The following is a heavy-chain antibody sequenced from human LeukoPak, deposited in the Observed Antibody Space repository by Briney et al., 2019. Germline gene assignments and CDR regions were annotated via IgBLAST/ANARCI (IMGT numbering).Heavy chain of an antibody. Sequence: PSETLSLTCAVYGGSFSGYYWSWIRQPPGKGLEWIGEINHSGSTSYNPSLKSRVTISVDTSKNQFSLKLSSVTAADTAVYYCARGSSWYTPFDYWGQGTLVTVSS. CDR3: ARGSSWYTPFDY. CDR1: GGSFSGYY. CDR2: INHSGST. V-gene: IGHV4-34*01. J-gene: IGHJ4*02. D-gene: IGHD6-13*01.